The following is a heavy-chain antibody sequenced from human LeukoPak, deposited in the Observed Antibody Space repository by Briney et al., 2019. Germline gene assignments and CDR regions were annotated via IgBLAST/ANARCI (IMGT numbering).Heavy chain of an antibody. CDR1: GGSISSGGYY. J-gene: IGHJ4*02. V-gene: IGHV4-30-2*01. Sequence: PSQTLSLTCTVSGGSISSGGYYWSWIRQPPGKGLEWIGYIDHSGSTYYNPSLKSRVTISLDRSKNQFSLKLSSVTAADTAVYFCARAFSWAAAGTHYFDYWGQGTLVTVSS. CDR2: IDHSGST. CDR3: ARAFSWAAAGTHYFDY. D-gene: IGHD6-13*01.